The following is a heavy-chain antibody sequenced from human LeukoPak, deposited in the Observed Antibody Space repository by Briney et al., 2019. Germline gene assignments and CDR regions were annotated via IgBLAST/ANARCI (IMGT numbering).Heavy chain of an antibody. CDR3: ATGGVVPAANSYYYYDYMDV. J-gene: IGHJ6*03. Sequence: AGSLRLSCAASGFTFRNAWTSWVRQAPGKGLEWVGRIKSETDGGTTDYAAPVKGRFTISRDDSKNTLFLQMNSLKTEDTAVYYCATGGVVPAANSYYYYDYMDVWGKGTTVTVSS. D-gene: IGHD2-2*01. CDR2: IKSETDGGTT. CDR1: GFTFRNAW. V-gene: IGHV3-15*01.